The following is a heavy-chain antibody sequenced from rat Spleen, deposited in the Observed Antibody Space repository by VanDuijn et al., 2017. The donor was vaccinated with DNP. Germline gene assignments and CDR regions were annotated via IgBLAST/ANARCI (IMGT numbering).Heavy chain of an antibody. J-gene: IGHJ4*01. V-gene: IGHV5-25*01. CDR2: ISYFGVNT. CDR1: GFTFNNYH. Sequence: EVQLVESGGGLVQPGRSMKLSCAASGFTFNNYHMAWVRQAPTKGLEWVVYISYFGVNTYYPDSVKGRFTIPRDDSENTLYLQMNSLRSEDTATYHCARSGRYYAMDVWGQGTSVTVSS. D-gene: IGHD1-4*01. CDR3: ARSGRYYAMDV.